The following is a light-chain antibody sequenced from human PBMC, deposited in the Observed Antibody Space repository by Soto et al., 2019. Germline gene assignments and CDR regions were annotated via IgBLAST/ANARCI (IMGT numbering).Light chain of an antibody. V-gene: IGLV2-11*01. CDR1: SSDVGGYSY. Sequence: QSALTQPRSVSGSPGHSVTISCTGTSSDVGGYSYVSWYQQHPGKAPKLLIYDVTRRPSGVPDRFSGSKSGNTASLTISGLQVEDEADYYCCSHAGSYTFRVFGTGTKVTVL. J-gene: IGLJ1*01. CDR3: CSHAGSYTFRV. CDR2: DVT.